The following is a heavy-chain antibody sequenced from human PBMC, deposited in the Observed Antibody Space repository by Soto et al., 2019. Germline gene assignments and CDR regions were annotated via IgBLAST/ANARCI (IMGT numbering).Heavy chain of an antibody. Sequence: TSETLSLTCTVSGDSIRSQQWSWVRQPPGKGLEWIGYIYFTGKTYYNPSLESRVTISIDTSTNQFSLKLSSLTTADTAVYYCARGGSWFDPWGQGTLVTVPQ. CDR3: ARGGSWFDP. CDR2: IYFTGKT. J-gene: IGHJ5*02. CDR1: GDSIRSQQ. D-gene: IGHD3-16*01. V-gene: IGHV4-59*11.